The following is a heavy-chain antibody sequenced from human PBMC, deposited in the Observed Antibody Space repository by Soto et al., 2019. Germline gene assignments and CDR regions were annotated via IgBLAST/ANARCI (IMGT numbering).Heavy chain of an antibody. V-gene: IGHV1-69*08. CDR1: GGTFSSYT. Sequence: QVQLVQSGAEVKKPGSSVKVSCKASGGTFSSYTISWVRQAPGQGLEWMGRIIPILGIANYAQKFQGRVTITADKSTSTAYMALSSLRSEDTAVYYCAREIMRRLGKSYFDLWGRGTLVTVSS. CDR3: AREIMRRLGKSYFDL. D-gene: IGHD3-16*01. CDR2: IIPILGIA. J-gene: IGHJ2*01.